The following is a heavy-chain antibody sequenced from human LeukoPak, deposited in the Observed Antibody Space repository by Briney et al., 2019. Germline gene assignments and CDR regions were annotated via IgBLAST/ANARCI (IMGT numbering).Heavy chain of an antibody. D-gene: IGHD2-8*01. Sequence: SETLSLTCTVSGGSISSSSYYWGWIRQPPGKGLEWIGSIYYSGSTYYNPSLKSRVTISVDTSKNQFSLKLSSVTAADTAVYYRARVVSNGDRAAFDIWGQGTMVTVSS. CDR3: ARVVSNGDRAAFDI. V-gene: IGHV4-39*07. CDR2: IYYSGST. CDR1: GGSISSSSYY. J-gene: IGHJ3*02.